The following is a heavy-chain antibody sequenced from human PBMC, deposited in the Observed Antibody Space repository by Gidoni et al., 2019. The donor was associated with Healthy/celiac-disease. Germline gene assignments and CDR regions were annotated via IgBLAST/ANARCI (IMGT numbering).Heavy chain of an antibody. CDR1: GGYISSSSYY. CDR3: ARRGVAARTEDY. CDR2: IYYSGST. J-gene: IGHJ4*02. V-gene: IGHV4-39*01. D-gene: IGHD6-6*01. Sequence: QLQLQESGPGLVKPSETLSLTCTVSGGYISSSSYYWGWIRQPPGKGLEWIGSIYYSGSTYYNPSLKSRVTISVDTSKNQFSLKLSSVTAADTAVYYCARRGVAARTEDYWGQGTLVTVSS.